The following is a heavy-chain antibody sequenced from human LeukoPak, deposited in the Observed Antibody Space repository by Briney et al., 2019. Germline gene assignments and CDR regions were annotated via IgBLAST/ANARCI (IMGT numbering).Heavy chain of an antibody. J-gene: IGHJ4*02. D-gene: IGHD4-17*01. V-gene: IGHV3-43*01. CDR3: AKDPYGDYGGFDY. CDR2: ISWDGGST. CDR1: GFTFDDYT. Sequence: WGSLRLSCAASGFTFDDYTMHWVRQAPGKGLEWVSLISWDGGSTYYADSVKGRFTISRDNSKNSLYLQMNSLRTEDTALYYCAKDPYGDYGGFDYWGQGTLVTVSS.